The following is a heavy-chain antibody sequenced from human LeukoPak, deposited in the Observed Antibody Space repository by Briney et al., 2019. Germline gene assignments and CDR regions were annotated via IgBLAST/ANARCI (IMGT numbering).Heavy chain of an antibody. Sequence: PGGSLRLSCAASGFTFSSYSMNWVRQAPGKGLEWVSSISSSSSYIYYADSVKGRFTISRDNAKNSLYLQMNSLRAEDTAVYYCAREKEQWLGFDLWGQGTLVTVSS. J-gene: IGHJ5*02. D-gene: IGHD6-19*01. CDR1: GFTFSSYS. CDR2: ISSSSSYI. CDR3: AREKEQWLGFDL. V-gene: IGHV3-21*01.